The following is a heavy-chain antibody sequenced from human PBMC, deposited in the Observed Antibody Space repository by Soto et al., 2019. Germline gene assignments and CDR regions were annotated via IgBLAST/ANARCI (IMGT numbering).Heavy chain of an antibody. Sequence: QVQLVQSGAEVKKPGSSVKVSCKASGGSFSSYPISWVRQAPGQGLEWMGGVSPLLGTANSAQKFQGRVTITADESTSSAYMELSSLRSEDTAVYYCARVHIVLMRNVLSHNGMDVWGQGTTVTVSS. CDR1: GGSFSSYP. J-gene: IGHJ6*02. V-gene: IGHV1-69*01. D-gene: IGHD2-8*01. CDR3: ARVHIVLMRNVLSHNGMDV. CDR2: VSPLLGTA.